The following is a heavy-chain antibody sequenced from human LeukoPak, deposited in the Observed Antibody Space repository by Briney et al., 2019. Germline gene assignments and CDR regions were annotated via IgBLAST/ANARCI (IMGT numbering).Heavy chain of an antibody. Sequence: PSQTLSLTCTVSGGSISSSSYYWGWIRQPPGKGLEWIESIYYRRSTYYNPSLKSRLTISVDTPNNQFALKLTSITPADTAVYCCASYLLPFDLWGRGTLVTVSS. J-gene: IGHJ2*01. V-gene: IGHV4-39*01. D-gene: IGHD2-21*01. CDR2: IYYRRST. CDR3: ASYLLPFDL. CDR1: GGSISSSSYY.